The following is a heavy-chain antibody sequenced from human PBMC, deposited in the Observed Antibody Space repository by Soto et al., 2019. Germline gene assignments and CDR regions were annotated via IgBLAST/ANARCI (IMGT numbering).Heavy chain of an antibody. CDR1: GYTFTGYY. CDR2: INPNSGGT. CDR3: AGMIGEAAFDI. Sequence: ASVKVSCKASGYTFTGYYMHWVRQAPGQGPEWMGWINPNSGGTNYAQKFQGWVTMTRDTSISTAYMELSRLRSDDTAVYYCAGMIGEAAFDIWGQGTMVTVSS. D-gene: IGHD3-22*01. J-gene: IGHJ3*02. V-gene: IGHV1-2*04.